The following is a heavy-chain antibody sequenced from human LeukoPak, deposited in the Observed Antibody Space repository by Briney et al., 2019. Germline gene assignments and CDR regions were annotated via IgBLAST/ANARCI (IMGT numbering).Heavy chain of an antibody. J-gene: IGHJ4*02. CDR1: GGSISSHY. V-gene: IGHV4-59*11. D-gene: IGHD2-2*01. CDR3: AKDVPTAYFDY. CDR2: IYYSGST. Sequence: NPSETLSLTCTVSGGSISSHYWSWIRQPPGKGLEWIGYIYYSGSTNYNPSLKSRVTISVDTSKNQFSLKLNSLTAEDTAVYYCAKDVPTAYFDYWGQGTLVTVSS.